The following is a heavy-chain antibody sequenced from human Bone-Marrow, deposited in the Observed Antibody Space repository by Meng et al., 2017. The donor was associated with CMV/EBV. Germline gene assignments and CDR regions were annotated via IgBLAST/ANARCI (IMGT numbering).Heavy chain of an antibody. CDR1: GFTVSSNY. D-gene: IGHD6-19*01. J-gene: IGHJ4*02. Sequence: ETLSLTCAASGFTVSSNYMSWVRQAPGKGLEWVANIKQDGSEKYYVDSVKGRFTISRDNAKNTLYLQMNSLRAEDTAVYYCARGVAGSYWGQGTLVTVSS. CDR3: ARGVAGSY. CDR2: IKQDGSEK. V-gene: IGHV3-7*01.